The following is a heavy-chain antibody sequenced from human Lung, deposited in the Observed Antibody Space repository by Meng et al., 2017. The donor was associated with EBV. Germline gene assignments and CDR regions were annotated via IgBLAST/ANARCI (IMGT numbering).Heavy chain of an antibody. J-gene: IGHJ4*02. CDR3: ARDWGDVRGGFDF. CDR1: GKVVCSDSAA. CDR2: TYYRYKYYN. V-gene: IGHV6-1*01. D-gene: IGHD3-10*02. Sequence: QGLVTPSQHLLLTCDISGKVVCSDSAAWNWFRQSQSRGLEWRGRTYYRYKYYNDYALSVKSRITINPDTSKNQFSLQLNSVTPEDTAIYYCARDWGDVRGGFDFWGQGTLVTVSS.